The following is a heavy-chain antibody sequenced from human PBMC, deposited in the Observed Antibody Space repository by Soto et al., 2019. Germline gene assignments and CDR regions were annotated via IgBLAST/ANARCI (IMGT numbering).Heavy chain of an antibody. V-gene: IGHV3-23*01. CDR1: GFTFSVYT. J-gene: IGHJ4*02. CDR3: AKDMQPDSRWEIDY. D-gene: IGHD1-26*01. Sequence: EVQLLESGGGLVQPGGSLRLSCSASGFTFSVYTMNWVRQAPGKGLEWVSGIYGNGGGTFYVDSVKGRFTISRDNSKNTLYLQMNSLRAEDTAVYSCAKDMQPDSRWEIDYWGQGTLVTVSS. CDR2: IYGNGGGT.